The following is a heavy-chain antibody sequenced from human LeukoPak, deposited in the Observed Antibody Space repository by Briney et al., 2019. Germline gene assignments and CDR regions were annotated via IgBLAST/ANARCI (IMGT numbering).Heavy chain of an antibody. CDR3: ARAEGRSDYFDY. V-gene: IGHV4-38-2*02. CDR2: IYHSGST. CDR1: GYSISSGYY. J-gene: IGHJ4*02. Sequence: PSETLSLTCTVSGYSISSGYYWGWIRQPPGKGLEWIGSIYHSGSTYYNPSLKSRVTISVDTSKNQFSLKLSSVTAADTAVYYCARAEGRSDYFDYWGQGTLVTVSS.